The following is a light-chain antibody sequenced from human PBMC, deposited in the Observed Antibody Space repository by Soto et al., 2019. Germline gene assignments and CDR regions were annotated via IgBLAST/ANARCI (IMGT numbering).Light chain of an antibody. CDR2: DAS. Sequence: EIVLTQSPATLSLSPGERATLSCRASQSVSSYLAWYQQKPGQAPRLLIYDASNRATGIPARFSGSGSGTDFTLTIISLEPEDFAVYYFQQRSNWVVTFVGGTKVEIK. CDR3: QQRSNWVVT. CDR1: QSVSSY. J-gene: IGKJ4*01. V-gene: IGKV3-11*01.